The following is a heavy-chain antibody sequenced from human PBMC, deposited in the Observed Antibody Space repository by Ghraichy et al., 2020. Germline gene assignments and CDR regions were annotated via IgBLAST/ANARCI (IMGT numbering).Heavy chain of an antibody. CDR1: GFTFSNYG. D-gene: IGHD3-10*01. CDR2: IRYDGSNQ. Sequence: GSLRLSCAASGFTFSNYGMHWLRQAPGKGLEWVTFIRYDGSNQYYADSVKGRFTISRDNSKNTVYLQMNSLRAEDAAVYYCAKKRKRRGSGVYFDYWGQGTLVTVSS. CDR3: AKKRKRRGSGVYFDY. V-gene: IGHV3-30*02. J-gene: IGHJ4*02.